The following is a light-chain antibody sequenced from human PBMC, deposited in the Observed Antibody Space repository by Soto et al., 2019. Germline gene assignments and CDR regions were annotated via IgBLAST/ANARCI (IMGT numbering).Light chain of an antibody. J-gene: IGKJ1*01. CDR2: KAS. CDR3: QHYNSYSEA. Sequence: DIHMTQSPSTLSGSVGNIFTITCRASQTISSWLAWYQQKPGQAPKLLIYKASTLKSGVPSRFRGSGSGTEFTLTISSLKPDDFATYYCQHYNSYSEAFGHGTKVDIK. V-gene: IGKV1-5*03. CDR1: QTISSW.